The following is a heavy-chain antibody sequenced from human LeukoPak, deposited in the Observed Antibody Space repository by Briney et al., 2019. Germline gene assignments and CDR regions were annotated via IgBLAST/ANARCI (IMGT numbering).Heavy chain of an antibody. D-gene: IGHD3-3*01. Sequence: GGSLRLSCAASGFTFSSYAMHWVRQAPGKGLEWVAVISYDGSNKYYADSVKGRFTISRDNSKNTLYLQMNNLRAEDTAVYYCARAGTIFGVVIGMDVWGQGTTVTVSS. CDR2: ISYDGSNK. CDR1: GFTFSSYA. CDR3: ARAGTIFGVVIGMDV. V-gene: IGHV3-30-3*01. J-gene: IGHJ6*02.